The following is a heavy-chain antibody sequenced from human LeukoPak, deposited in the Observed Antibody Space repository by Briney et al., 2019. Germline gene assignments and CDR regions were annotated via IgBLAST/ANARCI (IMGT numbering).Heavy chain of an antibody. CDR1: GGSISSNSYY. CDR2: IYYSGST. V-gene: IGHV4-39*07. CDR3: ARVAAVAGTGNWFDP. J-gene: IGHJ5*02. D-gene: IGHD6-19*01. Sequence: SETLSLTCTVSGGSISSNSYYWGWIRQPPGKGLEWIGSIYYSGSTYYNPSLKSRVTISVDTSKNQFSLKLSSVTAADTAVYYCARVAAVAGTGNWFDPWGQGTLVTVSS.